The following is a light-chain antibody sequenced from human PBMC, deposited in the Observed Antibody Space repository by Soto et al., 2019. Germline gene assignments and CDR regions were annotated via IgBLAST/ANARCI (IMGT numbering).Light chain of an antibody. J-gene: IGKJ4*01. V-gene: IGKV1-39*01. Sequence: DIPMTQSPSSLSASVGDRVTITCRASPSIDKSLNWYPQKPGKGPNLLIYAASNLRTGVPSRFSGGGSGTDFTLNISSLLPEDFSTYFGQQSYSTPSLTFGGGTKVEIK. CDR2: AAS. CDR3: QQSYSTPSLT. CDR1: PSIDKS.